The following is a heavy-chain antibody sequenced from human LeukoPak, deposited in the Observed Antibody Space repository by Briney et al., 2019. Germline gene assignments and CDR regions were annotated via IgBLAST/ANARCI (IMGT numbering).Heavy chain of an antibody. J-gene: IGHJ6*02. CDR2: KSYDGSNK. V-gene: IGHV3-30*18. D-gene: IGHD3-10*01. CDR3: AKDRAASYYYGMDV. Sequence: GRSLRLSCAASGFTFSSYGMYWVRQAPGKGLEWVAVKSYDGSNKYYADSVKGRFTISRDNSKNTLYLQMNSLRAEDTAVYYCAKDRAASYYYGMDVWGQGTTVTVSS. CDR1: GFTFSSYG.